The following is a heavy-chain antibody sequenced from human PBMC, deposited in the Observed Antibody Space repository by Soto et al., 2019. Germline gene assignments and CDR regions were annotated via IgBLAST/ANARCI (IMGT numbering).Heavy chain of an antibody. Sequence: SELLSRTSVYSGRLISRGRYSGSWLWQPPGKGLEWIGYIYHSGSTYYNPSLKSRVTISVDRSKNQFSLKLSSVTAADTAVYYCARQTTVTPLWGMDVWGQGTTVT. CDR3: ARQTTVTPLWGMDV. D-gene: IGHD4-17*01. V-gene: IGHV4-30-2*01. J-gene: IGHJ6*02. CDR1: GRLISRGRYS. CDR2: IYHSGST.